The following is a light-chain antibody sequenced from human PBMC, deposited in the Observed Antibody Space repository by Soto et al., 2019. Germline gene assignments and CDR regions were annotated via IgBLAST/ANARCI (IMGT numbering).Light chain of an antibody. J-gene: IGKJ3*01. CDR3: QQYSRSPFT. CDR2: GAS. V-gene: IGKV3-20*01. Sequence: EIVLTQSPDTLSLSPGERATLSCRASQSVSSNNLACYQQRPGQAPRVVIYGASTRATGIPERFGSSGSGTDFTLTISLLEHEDFAVYYCQQYSRSPFTFGPGTKVDIK. CDR1: QSVSSNN.